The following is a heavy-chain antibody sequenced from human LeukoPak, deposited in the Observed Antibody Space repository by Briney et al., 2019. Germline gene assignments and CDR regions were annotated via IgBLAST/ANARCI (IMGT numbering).Heavy chain of an antibody. Sequence: ASVKVSCKASGGTFSNYAISWVRQAPGQGLEWMGGIIPIFGTANYAQKFQGRVTITTDESTSTAYMELSSLRSEDTAVYYCARGGDGYSLNWFDPWGQGTLVTVSS. J-gene: IGHJ5*02. D-gene: IGHD5-24*01. CDR3: ARGGDGYSLNWFDP. CDR2: IIPIFGTA. V-gene: IGHV1-69*05. CDR1: GGTFSNYA.